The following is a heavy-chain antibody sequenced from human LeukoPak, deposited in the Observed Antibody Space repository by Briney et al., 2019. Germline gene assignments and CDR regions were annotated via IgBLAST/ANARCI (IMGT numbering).Heavy chain of an antibody. D-gene: IGHD3-22*01. CDR1: GGTFSSYA. V-gene: IGHV1-69*05. CDR3: ARMYYYDSSNAFDI. Sequence: ASVKVSCKASGGTFSSYAISWVRQAPGQGLEWMGGIIPIFGTANYAQKFQGRVTITTDESTSTAYMELGSLRSEDTAVYYCARMYYYDSSNAFDIWGQGTMVTVSS. J-gene: IGHJ3*02. CDR2: IIPIFGTA.